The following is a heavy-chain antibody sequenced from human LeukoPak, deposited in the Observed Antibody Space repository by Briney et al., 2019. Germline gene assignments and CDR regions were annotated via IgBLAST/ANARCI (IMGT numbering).Heavy chain of an antibody. J-gene: IGHJ4*02. D-gene: IGHD3-22*01. CDR3: AKDGDSSGYYPPDY. Sequence: GGTLRLSCAASGFTFSSYAMSWVRQAPGRGPEWVSSISASGGNTYYADSVKGRFTISRDYSESTLYLQMNSLRAEDTAIYYCAKDGDSSGYYPPDYWGQGTLVTVSS. CDR1: GFTFSSYA. CDR2: ISASGGNT. V-gene: IGHV3-23*01.